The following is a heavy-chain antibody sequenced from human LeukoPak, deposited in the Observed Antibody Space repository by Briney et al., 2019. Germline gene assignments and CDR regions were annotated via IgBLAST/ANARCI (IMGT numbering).Heavy chain of an antibody. J-gene: IGHJ2*01. D-gene: IGHD6-13*01. CDR1: GVSFSGNY. Sequence: SETLSLTCAVSGVSFSGNYWSWIRQPPGKGLEWIGETHSSGATKYNPSLRSRVTISVDTSRSQFTLNLNSVTAADTAVYFCAQHGNWCFDLWGRGTLVTVSS. CDR2: THSSGAT. CDR3: AQHGNWCFDL. V-gene: IGHV4-34*01.